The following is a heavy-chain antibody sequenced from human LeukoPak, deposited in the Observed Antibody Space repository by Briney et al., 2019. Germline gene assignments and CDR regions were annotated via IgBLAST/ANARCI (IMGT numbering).Heavy chain of an antibody. D-gene: IGHD3-10*01. CDR2: ISGSGGST. CDR1: GFTVSSNY. CDR3: AKDFTRFGELEIDI. Sequence: PGGSLRLSCAASGFTVSSNYMSWVRQAPGKGLEWVSAISGSGGSTYYADSVKGRFTISRDNSKNTLYLQMNSLRAEDTAVYYCAKDFTRFGELEIDIWGQGTMVTVSS. J-gene: IGHJ3*02. V-gene: IGHV3-23*01.